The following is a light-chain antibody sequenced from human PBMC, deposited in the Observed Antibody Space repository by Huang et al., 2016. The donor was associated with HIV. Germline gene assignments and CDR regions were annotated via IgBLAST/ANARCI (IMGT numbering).Light chain of an antibody. CDR2: GAS. Sequence: EIVLTQSPGMLSLSPGEIATLACRASQTISSTNFAGYQQKPGPTPRLRVYGASNRATGFPDMFSGSGSGSDFTLSIVRLEPEDFAVYDCLRYGSSYSFGQGTKLEIK. CDR3: LRYGSSYS. J-gene: IGKJ2*01. V-gene: IGKV3-20*01. CDR1: QTISSTN.